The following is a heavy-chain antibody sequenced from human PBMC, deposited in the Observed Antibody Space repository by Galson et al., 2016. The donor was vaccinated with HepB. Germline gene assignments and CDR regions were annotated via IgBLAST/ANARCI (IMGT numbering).Heavy chain of an antibody. CDR1: GGSIRSNNW. Sequence: LSLTCTVSGGSIRSNNWWSWVRQSPGKGLEWIGEVYHSGSTNYNPSLKSRVTISVDKSKNQFTLNLDSMTAADTAVYFCARDGRRTDCFEACDWFDPWGQGTLVTVSS. J-gene: IGHJ5*02. CDR3: ARDGRRTDCFEACDWFDP. D-gene: IGHD2-21*02. V-gene: IGHV4-4*01. CDR2: VYHSGST.